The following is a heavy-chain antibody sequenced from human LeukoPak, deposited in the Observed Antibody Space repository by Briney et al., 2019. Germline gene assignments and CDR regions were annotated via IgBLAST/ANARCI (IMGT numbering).Heavy chain of an antibody. Sequence: GGSLRLSCAASGFTFSSYGMHWVRQAPGKGLEWVAFIRYDGSNKYYADSVKGRFTISRDNSKNTLYLQMNSLRAEDTAVYYCAKDPSRHYYDSSGFEDYWGQGTLVTVSS. V-gene: IGHV3-30*02. CDR3: AKDPSRHYYDSSGFEDY. CDR1: GFTFSSYG. D-gene: IGHD3-22*01. CDR2: IRYDGSNK. J-gene: IGHJ4*02.